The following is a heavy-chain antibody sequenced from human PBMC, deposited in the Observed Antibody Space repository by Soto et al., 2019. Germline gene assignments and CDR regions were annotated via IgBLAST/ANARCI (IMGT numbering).Heavy chain of an antibody. J-gene: IGHJ4*02. D-gene: IGHD3-9*01. CDR2: INPADSDT. CDR1: GYSFTNYW. V-gene: IGHV5-51*01. Sequence: PGESLKISCKGSGYSFTNYWIGWVRQMPGKGLEWMGIINPADSDTRYSPSFQGQVTVSVDKSISTAYLQRGSLKASDTAMYYCVSPDRTGYYSQWGQGTPVTVSS. CDR3: VSPDRTGYYSQ.